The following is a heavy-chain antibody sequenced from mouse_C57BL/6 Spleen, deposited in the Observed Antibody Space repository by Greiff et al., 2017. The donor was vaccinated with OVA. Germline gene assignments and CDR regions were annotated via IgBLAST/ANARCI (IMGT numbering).Heavy chain of an antibody. CDR2: IDPSDSYT. J-gene: IGHJ2*01. Sequence: QVQLQQPGAELVRPGTSVKLSCKASGYTFTSYWMHWVKQRPGQGLEWIGVIDPSDSYTNYNQKFKGKATLTVDTSSSTAYMQLNSLTSEDSAVYYCARAYFDYWGQGTTLTVSS. CDR1: GYTFTSYW. CDR3: ARAYFDY. V-gene: IGHV1-59*01.